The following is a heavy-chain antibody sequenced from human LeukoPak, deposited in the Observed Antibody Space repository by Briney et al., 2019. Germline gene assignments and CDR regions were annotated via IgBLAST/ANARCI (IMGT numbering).Heavy chain of an antibody. CDR2: ISYDGRDK. D-gene: IGHD3-10*01. V-gene: IGHV3-30*18. Sequence: GRSLRLSCVASGFTFSHYVMHWVRQAPGKGLEWVALISYDGRDKCSADSVEGRYTISRDNSKNTMYLQMNSLRPEDTAIYYCAKEKFSRRELVEYYYYYGMDVWGQGTTVTVSS. CDR3: AKEKFSRRELVEYYYYYGMDV. CDR1: GFTFSHYV. J-gene: IGHJ6*02.